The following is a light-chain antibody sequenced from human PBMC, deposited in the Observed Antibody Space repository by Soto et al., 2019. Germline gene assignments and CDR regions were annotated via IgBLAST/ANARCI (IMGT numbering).Light chain of an antibody. J-gene: IGLJ1*01. Sequence: QSVLTRPPSASGTPGQRVTISCSGSSSNIGSKTVNWYQQLPGTAPKLLIYSNYQRPSGVPDRFSGSKSGTSASLAISGLQSEDEADYYCSAWDDSLNGYVFGTGTKVTVL. V-gene: IGLV1-44*01. CDR3: SAWDDSLNGYV. CDR2: SNY. CDR1: SSNIGSKT.